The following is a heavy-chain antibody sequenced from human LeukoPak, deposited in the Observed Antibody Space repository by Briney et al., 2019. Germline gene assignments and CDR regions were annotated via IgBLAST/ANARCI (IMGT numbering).Heavy chain of an antibody. CDR1: GGSISSYY. CDR3: ASFTGENSRGTLFDY. V-gene: IGHV4-59*01. D-gene: IGHD2/OR15-2a*01. J-gene: IGHJ4*02. CDR2: IYYSGST. Sequence: SETLSLTCTVSGGSISSYYWSWIRQPPGKGLEWIGYIYYSGSTNYNPSLKSRVTISVDTSKNQFSLKLSSVTAADTAVYYCASFTGENSRGTLFDYWGQGILVTVSS.